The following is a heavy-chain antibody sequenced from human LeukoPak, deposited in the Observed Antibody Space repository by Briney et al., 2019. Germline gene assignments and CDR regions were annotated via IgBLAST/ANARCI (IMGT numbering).Heavy chain of an antibody. CDR2: ISAHFGKT. D-gene: IGHD1-26*01. J-gene: IGHJ5*02. CDR3: ARDRDRYSGFPPRVNWFDP. CDR1: GYALINFG. V-gene: IGHV1-18*01. Sequence: ASVRVSCKASGYALINFGFTWVRQAPGQGLEWMGWISAHFGKTNYAQKFHGRLTLTTDTSTGTAYMELRSLRSDDTAVYYCARDRDRYSGFPPRVNWFDPWGQGTLVTVSS.